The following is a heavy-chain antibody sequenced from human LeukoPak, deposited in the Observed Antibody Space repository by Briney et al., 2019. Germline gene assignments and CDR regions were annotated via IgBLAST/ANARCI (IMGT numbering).Heavy chain of an antibody. D-gene: IGHD3-9*01. J-gene: IGHJ5*02. V-gene: IGHV3-66*02. Sequence: GGSLRLSCAASGFTVSSNYMSWVRQAPGKGLEWVSVIYSGGSTYYADSVKGRFTISRDNSKNTLYLQMNSLRAEDTAVYYCARADYDILTGYSDDNWFDPWGQGTLVTVSS. CDR1: GFTVSSNY. CDR3: ARADYDILTGYSDDNWFDP. CDR2: IYSGGST.